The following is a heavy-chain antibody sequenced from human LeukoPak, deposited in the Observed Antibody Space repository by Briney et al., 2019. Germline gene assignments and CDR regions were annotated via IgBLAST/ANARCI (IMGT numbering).Heavy chain of an antibody. Sequence: SGGSLRLSCAASGFTFSSYAMSWVRQAPGKGLEWVSAISGSGGSTYYADSVKGRLTISRDNSKNTLYLQMNSLRAEDTAVYYCAKDGHSSSWAPKQNWYFDLWGRGTLVTVSS. CDR3: AKDGHSSSWAPKQNWYFDL. CDR2: ISGSGGST. J-gene: IGHJ2*01. CDR1: GFTFSSYA. V-gene: IGHV3-23*01. D-gene: IGHD6-13*01.